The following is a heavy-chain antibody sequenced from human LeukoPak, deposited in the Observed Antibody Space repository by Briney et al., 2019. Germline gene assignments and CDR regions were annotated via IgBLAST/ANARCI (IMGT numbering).Heavy chain of an antibody. Sequence: GGSLRLSCAASGFIFSSYDMHWVRQAPGKGLEWVAVIWYDGSNKYYADSVKGRFTISRDNSKNTLYLQMNSLRAEDTAVYYCARDLFSPFVTTSLGSAFDIWGQGTMVTVSS. V-gene: IGHV3-33*01. CDR2: IWYDGSNK. CDR1: GFIFSSYD. CDR3: ARDLFSPFVTTSLGSAFDI. D-gene: IGHD4-17*01. J-gene: IGHJ3*02.